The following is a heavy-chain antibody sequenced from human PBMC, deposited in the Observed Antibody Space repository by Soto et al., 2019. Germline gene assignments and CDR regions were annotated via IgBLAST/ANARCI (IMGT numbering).Heavy chain of an antibody. J-gene: IGHJ3*02. D-gene: IGHD3-3*01. CDR3: ARSDFEWLLEVAFDI. V-gene: IGHV3-23*01. CDR2: ISGSGQTT. CDR1: GFTFSSYS. Sequence: PGGSLRLSCAASGFTFSSYSLSWLRQAPGKGLEWVSGISGSGQTTHYRDSVKGRFTISRDNFRNTLYLQVNSLRAEDTAVYFCARSDFEWLLEVAFDIWGQGTMVTVSS.